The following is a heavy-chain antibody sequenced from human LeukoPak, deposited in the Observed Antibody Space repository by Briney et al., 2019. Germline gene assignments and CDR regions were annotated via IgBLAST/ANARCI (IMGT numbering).Heavy chain of an antibody. CDR2: IYYSGST. J-gene: IGHJ6*03. CDR3: ARDQRDIVVDNYYYYYMDV. D-gene: IGHD2-2*01. CDR1: GGSISSGGYY. V-gene: IGHV4-31*03. Sequence: SQTLSLTCTVSGGSISSGGYYWSWIRQHPGKGLEWIGYIYYSGSTYYNPSLKSRFTISVDTSKNQFSLKLSSVTAADTAVYYCARDQRDIVVDNYYYYYMDVWGKGTTVTVSS.